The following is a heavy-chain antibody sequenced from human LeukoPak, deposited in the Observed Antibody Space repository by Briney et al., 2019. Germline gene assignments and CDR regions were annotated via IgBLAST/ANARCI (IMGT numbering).Heavy chain of an antibody. CDR2: INHSGYT. J-gene: IGHJ3*02. V-gene: IGHV4-34*01. CDR1: GESFSGYF. CDR3: ARPSASIAAALDAFDI. D-gene: IGHD6-13*01. Sequence: PSETLSLTCAVYGESFSGYFWSWIRQPPGKGLEWIGEINHSGYTNYNPSLKSRVTISVDTSKKQFSLKLNSVTAADTAVYYCARPSASIAAALDAFDIWGQGTMVTVSS.